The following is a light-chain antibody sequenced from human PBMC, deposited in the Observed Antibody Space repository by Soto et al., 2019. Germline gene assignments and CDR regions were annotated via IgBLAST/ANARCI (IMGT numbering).Light chain of an antibody. V-gene: IGLV2-23*02. CDR1: SSDVGSYNL. CDR3: SSYAGYGLGV. J-gene: IGLJ2*01. Sequence: QSVLTQPASVSGSPGQSISISCTGTSSDVGSYNLVSWYQQHPGKAPKLIIYEVSERPSGVSNRFSGSKSGNTASLTISGLQAEDEADYYCSSYAGYGLGVFGGGTKVTVL. CDR2: EVS.